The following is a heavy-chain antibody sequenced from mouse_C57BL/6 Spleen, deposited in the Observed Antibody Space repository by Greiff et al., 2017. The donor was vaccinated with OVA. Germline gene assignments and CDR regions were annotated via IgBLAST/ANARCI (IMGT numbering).Heavy chain of an antibody. CDR1: GYTFTDYN. CDR2: INPNNGGT. V-gene: IGHV1-22*01. J-gene: IGHJ2*01. D-gene: IGHD2-4*01. CDR3: AIKEDDYEGYYFDY. Sequence: EVQGVESGPELVKPGASVKMSCKASGYTFTDYNMHWVKQSHGKSLEWIGYINPNNGGTSYNQKFKGKATLTVNKSSSTAYMELRSLTSEDSAVYYCAIKEDDYEGYYFDYWGQGTTLTVSS.